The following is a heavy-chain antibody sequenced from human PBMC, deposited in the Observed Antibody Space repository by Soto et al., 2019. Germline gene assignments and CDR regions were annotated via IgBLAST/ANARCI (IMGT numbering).Heavy chain of an antibody. J-gene: IGHJ6*02. V-gene: IGHV6-1*01. CDR3: ARDPLAAACYYYYYGMDV. D-gene: IGHD6-13*01. CDR1: GDSVSSNSAA. Sequence: QTLSLTCAISGDSVSSNSAAWNWIRQSPSRGLEWLGRTYYRSKWYNDYAVSVKSRITINPDTSKNQFSLQLNSVTPDDTAVYYCARDPLAAACYYYYYGMDVWGQGTTVTVSS. CDR2: TYYRSKWYN.